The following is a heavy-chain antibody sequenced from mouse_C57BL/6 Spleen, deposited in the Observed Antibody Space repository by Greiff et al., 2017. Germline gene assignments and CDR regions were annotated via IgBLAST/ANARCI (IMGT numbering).Heavy chain of an antibody. J-gene: IGHJ3*01. V-gene: IGHV1-64*01. D-gene: IGHD2-1*01. Sequence: VQLQQPGAELVKPGASVKLSCKASGYTFTSYWMHWVKQRPGQGLEWIGMIHPNSGSTNYNEKFKSKATLTVDKSSSTAYMQLSSLTSEDSAVYYCAREGNGNLAWFGYWGQGTLVTVSA. CDR1: GYTFTSYW. CDR2: IHPNSGST. CDR3: AREGNGNLAWFGY.